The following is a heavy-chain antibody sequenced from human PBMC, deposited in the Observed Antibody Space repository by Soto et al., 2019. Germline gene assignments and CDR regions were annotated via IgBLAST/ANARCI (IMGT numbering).Heavy chain of an antibody. CDR1: DASISSSNW. CDR2: IYHTGNS. Sequence: QVQLQESGPGLVKPSGTLSLICTVSDASISSSNWWSWVRQPPGKWLEWIGEIYHTGNSNYNPSFKSRVTMSVDKSKNQLSLKLRSVTAADTAVYYCASIGAGVTSAFDIWGQGTMVTVSS. V-gene: IGHV4-4*02. D-gene: IGHD2-21*02. CDR3: ASIGAGVTSAFDI. J-gene: IGHJ3*02.